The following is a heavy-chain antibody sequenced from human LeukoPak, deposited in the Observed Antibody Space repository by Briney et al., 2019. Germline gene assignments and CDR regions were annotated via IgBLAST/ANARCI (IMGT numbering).Heavy chain of an antibody. CDR3: ARRGPSSGRDNWFDP. V-gene: IGHV5-51*01. Sequence: GESLKISCQVSGYSFTSYWIAWVRQMPGKGLEWMGIIYPGDSNTRYSPSFQGQVTISADKSISTAYLQWSSLKASDTAMYYCARRGPSSGRDNWFDPWGQGTLVTVSS. J-gene: IGHJ5*02. CDR2: IYPGDSNT. CDR1: GYSFTSYW. D-gene: IGHD6-19*01.